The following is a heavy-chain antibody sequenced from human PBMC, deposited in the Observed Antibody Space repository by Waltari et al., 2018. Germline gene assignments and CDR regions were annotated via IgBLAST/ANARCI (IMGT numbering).Heavy chain of an antibody. V-gene: IGHV3-74*01. Sequence: EEQLVESGGGSVQPGGSLRLSCAAYGFTFGPYWMHWGRQAPGKGLVWVSHINEDGTTTKYADSVKGRFTISRDNTKNTLYLEINSLRAEDTAVYYCTRDRGLPDAFNLWGQGTMVTVSS. CDR3: TRDRGLPDAFNL. CDR1: GFTFGPYW. CDR2: INEDGTTT. J-gene: IGHJ3*01.